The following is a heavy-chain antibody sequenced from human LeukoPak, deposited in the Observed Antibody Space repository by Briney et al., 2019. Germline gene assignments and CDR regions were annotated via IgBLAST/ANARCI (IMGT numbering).Heavy chain of an antibody. CDR3: ARVLHAPYLIDS. V-gene: IGHV4-38-2*02. CDR1: DSSISSTYY. J-gene: IGHJ4*02. D-gene: IGHD2-8*01. CDR2: VFPLQPVRP. Sequence: SETLSLTCTVSDSSISSTYYWAWFRHPPGEGLELVATVFPLQPVRPFNNPSLGRRVPVSLDPSHNQFSLNLTSVTAADTALYFCARVLHAPYLIDSWGQGTLVTVSS.